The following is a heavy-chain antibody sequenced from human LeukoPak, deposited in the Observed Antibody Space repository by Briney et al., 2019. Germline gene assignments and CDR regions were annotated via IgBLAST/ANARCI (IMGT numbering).Heavy chain of an antibody. CDR1: GGSISSYY. Sequence: SETLSLTCTVSGGSISSYYWSWIRQPPGKGLEWIGYIYYSGSTNYNPSLKSRVTISVDTSKNQFSLKLSSVTAADTAVYYCARQGRSRDNWFDAWGQGTLVTVSS. J-gene: IGHJ5*02. V-gene: IGHV4-59*08. CDR2: IYYSGST. CDR3: ARQGRSRDNWFDA.